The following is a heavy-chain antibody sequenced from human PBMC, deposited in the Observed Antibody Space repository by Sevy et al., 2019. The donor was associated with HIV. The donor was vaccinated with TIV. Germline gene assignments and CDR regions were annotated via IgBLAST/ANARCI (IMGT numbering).Heavy chain of an antibody. CDR3: ARHGYTIFGVDIPFDP. CDR1: GGSISSSSYY. J-gene: IGHJ5*02. Sequence: SETLSLTCTVSGGSISSSSYYWGWIRQPPGKGLEWIGSIYYSGSTYYNPSLKSRVTISVDTSKNQFSLKLSSVTAADTAVYYCARHGYTIFGVDIPFDPWGQGTLVTVSS. D-gene: IGHD3-3*01. V-gene: IGHV4-39*01. CDR2: IYYSGST.